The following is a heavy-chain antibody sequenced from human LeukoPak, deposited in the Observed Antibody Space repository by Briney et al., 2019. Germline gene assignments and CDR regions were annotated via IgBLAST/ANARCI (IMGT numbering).Heavy chain of an antibody. D-gene: IGHD6-6*01. CDR2: ISSNGGST. J-gene: IGHJ4*02. CDR3: ARDLYEYSSSPWRPGDY. Sequence: GGSLRLSCAASGFTFSSYAMHWVRQAPGKGLEYVSAISSNGGSTYYANSVKGRFTISRDNSKNTPYLQMGSLRAEDMAVYYCARDLYEYSSSPWRPGDYWGQGTLVTVSS. V-gene: IGHV3-64*01. CDR1: GFTFSSYA.